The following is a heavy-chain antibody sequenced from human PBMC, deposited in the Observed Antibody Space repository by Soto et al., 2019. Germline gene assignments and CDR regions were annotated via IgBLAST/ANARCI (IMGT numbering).Heavy chain of an antibody. Sequence: GGSLRLSCAASGFTFSTFALHWVRQAPGEGLEWVALISHDGRIEKYADSVKGRFTISRDNSKNTLYMQMGSLRLEDTGVYYCARDGLPDDFRSGGYWFDPWGQGTQVTVSS. V-gene: IGHV3-30-3*01. J-gene: IGHJ5*02. CDR3: ARDGLPDDFRSGGYWFDP. CDR1: GFTFSTFA. CDR2: ISHDGRIE. D-gene: IGHD3-3*01.